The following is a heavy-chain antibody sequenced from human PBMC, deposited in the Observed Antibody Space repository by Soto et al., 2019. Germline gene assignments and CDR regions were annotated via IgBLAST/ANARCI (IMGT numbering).Heavy chain of an antibody. CDR3: ARDYPSLYDILTGYYQRPRTQDY. J-gene: IGHJ4*02. Sequence: GGSLRLSCAASGFTFSSYAMHWVRQAPGKGLEWVAVISYDGSNKYYADSVKGRFTISRDNSKNTLYLQMNSLRAEDTAVYYCARDYPSLYDILTGYYQRPRTQDYWGQGNLVTVSS. D-gene: IGHD3-9*01. CDR2: ISYDGSNK. CDR1: GFTFSSYA. V-gene: IGHV3-30-3*01.